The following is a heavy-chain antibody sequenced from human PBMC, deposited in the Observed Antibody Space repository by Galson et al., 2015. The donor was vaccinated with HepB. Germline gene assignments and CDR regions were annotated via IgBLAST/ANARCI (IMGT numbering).Heavy chain of an antibody. J-gene: IGHJ6*02. CDR1: GFTLSSYW. Sequence: SLRLSCAASGFTLSSYWMHWVRQAPGKGLVWVSRINSDGSSTSYADSVKGRFTISRDNAKNTLYLQMNSLRAEDTAVYYCARDSRAVAAIYGMDVWGQGTTVTVSS. CDR3: ARDSRAVAAIYGMDV. V-gene: IGHV3-74*01. D-gene: IGHD6-19*01. CDR2: INSDGSST.